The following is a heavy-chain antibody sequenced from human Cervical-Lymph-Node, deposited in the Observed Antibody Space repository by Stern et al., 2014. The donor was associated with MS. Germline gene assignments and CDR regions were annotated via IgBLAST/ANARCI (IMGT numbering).Heavy chain of an antibody. CDR3: AREKGTDDFDV. Sequence: VQLVQSGAEVKKPGSSVRVSCRASGGSFSTYTINWVRQASGQGLEWMGGIIPIFGKANYAQKFQGRVTITADESTSTVYMELRSLTSEDTAVYYCAREKGTDDFDVWGQGTLVTVSS. V-gene: IGHV1-69*01. D-gene: IGHD3/OR15-3a*01. CDR1: GGSFSTYT. J-gene: IGHJ4*02. CDR2: IIPIFGKA.